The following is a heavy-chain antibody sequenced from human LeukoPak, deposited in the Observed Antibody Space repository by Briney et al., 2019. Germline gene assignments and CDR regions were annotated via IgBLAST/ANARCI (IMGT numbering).Heavy chain of an antibody. CDR3: ARGGGLLRFEPFDY. V-gene: IGHV1-8*02. J-gene: IGHJ4*02. D-gene: IGHD3-3*01. CDR2: MNPNSGNT. Sequence: GASVKVSCKASGYTFTSYGISWVRQAPGQGLEWMGWMNPNSGNTGYAQKFQGRVTMTRNTSISTAYMELSSLRSEDTAVYYCARGGGLLRFEPFDYWGQGTLVTVSS. CDR1: GYTFTSYG.